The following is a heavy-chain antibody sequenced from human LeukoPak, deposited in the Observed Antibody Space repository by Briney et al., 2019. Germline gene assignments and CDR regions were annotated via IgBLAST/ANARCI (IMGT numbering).Heavy chain of an antibody. Sequence: PRGSLRLSCAASGFTLSSYTMNWFRQAPGKGLEWVSYIRSSSSAMYYADSVKGRLTISRDNSKNTLYLQMNSLRAEDSAVYYCAKIGGSGRYWEFEDYWGQGTLVTVSS. CDR1: GFTLSSYT. CDR2: IRSSSSAM. D-gene: IGHD3-10*01. V-gene: IGHV3-48*04. J-gene: IGHJ4*02. CDR3: AKIGGSGRYWEFEDY.